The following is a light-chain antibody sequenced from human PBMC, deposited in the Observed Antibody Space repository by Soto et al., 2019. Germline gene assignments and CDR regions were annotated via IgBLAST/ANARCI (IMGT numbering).Light chain of an antibody. J-gene: IGLJ2*01. CDR3: SSYTSSSFL. V-gene: IGLV2-14*01. CDR2: EVS. Sequence: QSALTQPASVSGSPGQSITISCTGTSSDVGGYNYVSWYQQHPGKAPKLMIYEVSNRPSGVSNRFSGSKSGNTASLTISGLQAEDEADYYCSSYTSSSFLFGGGTKLTVL. CDR1: SSDVGGYNY.